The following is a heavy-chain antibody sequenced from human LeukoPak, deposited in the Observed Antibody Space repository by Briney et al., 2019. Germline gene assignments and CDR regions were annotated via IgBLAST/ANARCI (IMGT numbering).Heavy chain of an antibody. Sequence: SCKASGYTFTDYYMHWVRQAPGKGLEWVAVISYDGSNKYYADSVKGRFTISRDNSKNTLYLQMNSLRAEDTAVYYCARVITIFGVVITSGGYFDYWGQGTLVTVSS. D-gene: IGHD3-3*01. CDR1: GYTFTDYY. CDR2: ISYDGSNK. V-gene: IGHV3-30-3*01. J-gene: IGHJ4*02. CDR3: ARVITIFGVVITSGGYFDY.